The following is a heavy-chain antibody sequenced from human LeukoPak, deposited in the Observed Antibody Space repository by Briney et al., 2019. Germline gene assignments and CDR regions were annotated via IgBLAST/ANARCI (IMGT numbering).Heavy chain of an antibody. Sequence: GGSLRLSCTASGFTFSSYAMYWVRQAPGKGLEWVSLISWNGARIHYGDSVKGRFTISRDNSKNSLYLQMNSLRTEDTALYYCVKDLVAASENVRGWYPMDYWGQETLVTVSS. CDR3: VKDLVAASENVRGWYPMDY. CDR2: ISWNGARI. V-gene: IGHV3-43*02. CDR1: GFTFSSYA. D-gene: IGHD6-19*01. J-gene: IGHJ4*02.